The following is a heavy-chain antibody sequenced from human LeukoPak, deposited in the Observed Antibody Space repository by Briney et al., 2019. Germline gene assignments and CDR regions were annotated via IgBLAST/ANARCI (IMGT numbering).Heavy chain of an antibody. Sequence: GESLKISCNGSGYSFTSYWIGWVRQMPGKGLEWMGMIYPGDSDTRYSPSFQGQVTISADKSISTAYLQWSGLKASDTGMYYCARYSGTYGMDVRGQGTTVTVSS. CDR3: ARYSGTYGMDV. V-gene: IGHV5-51*01. CDR1: GYSFTSYW. D-gene: IGHD1-26*01. CDR2: IYPGDSDT. J-gene: IGHJ6*01.